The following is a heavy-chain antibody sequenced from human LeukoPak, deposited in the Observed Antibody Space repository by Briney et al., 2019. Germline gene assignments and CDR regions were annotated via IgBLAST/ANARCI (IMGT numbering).Heavy chain of an antibody. V-gene: IGHV3-30*02. Sequence: GGSLRLSCAASEFTFTTYGMHWVRQAPGKGLEWVAFIYYDGSNIYYADYVKGRFTISRDISKNTLYLQMDSLRAEDTAVYYCAKGNWRYFDYWGQGTLVTVSS. D-gene: IGHD1-1*01. J-gene: IGHJ4*02. CDR3: AKGNWRYFDY. CDR2: IYYDGSNI. CDR1: EFTFTTYG.